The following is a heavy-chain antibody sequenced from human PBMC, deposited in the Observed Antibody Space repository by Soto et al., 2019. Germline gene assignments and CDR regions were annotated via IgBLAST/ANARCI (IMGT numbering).Heavy chain of an antibody. CDR2: IYYSGST. D-gene: IGHD3-3*01. V-gene: IGHV4-59*01. CDR1: GGSISSYY. J-gene: IGHJ6*03. CDR3: TRGVTIFGVVINPLASFYYMDV. Sequence: PSETLSLTCTVSGGSISSYYWSWIRQPPGKGLEWIGYIYYSGSTNYNPSIKSRVTISVDTSKKQISMKQRSVTAADTAVYYCTRGVTIFGVVINPLASFYYMDVWGKGTTVTVSS.